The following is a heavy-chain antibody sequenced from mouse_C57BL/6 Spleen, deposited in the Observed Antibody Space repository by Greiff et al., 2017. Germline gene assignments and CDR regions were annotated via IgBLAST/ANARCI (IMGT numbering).Heavy chain of an antibody. V-gene: IGHV1-15*01. CDR2: IDPVTGGT. J-gene: IGHJ2*01. CDR1: GYTFTDYE. Sequence: QVQLQQSGAELVRPGASVTLSCKASGYTFTDYEMHWVKQTPVHGLEWIGAIDPVTGGTSYNQKFKGKAILTADKSSSTAYMELRSLTSEDSAGYYCTSLYYGSFFDYWGQGTTLTVSS. CDR3: TSLYYGSFFDY. D-gene: IGHD2-2*01.